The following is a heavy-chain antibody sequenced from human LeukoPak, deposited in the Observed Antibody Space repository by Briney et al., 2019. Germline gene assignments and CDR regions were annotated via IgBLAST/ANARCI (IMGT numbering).Heavy chain of an antibody. J-gene: IGHJ6*02. CDR2: ICYSGST. Sequence: SETLSLTCTVSGGSISSSSYYWGWIRQPPGKGLEWIGSICYSGSTYYNPSLKSRVTISVDTSKNQFSLKLSSVTAADTAVYYCARHAPWYCSSTSCYGMDVWGQGTTVTVSS. CDR3: ARHAPWYCSSTSCYGMDV. CDR1: GGSISSSSYY. V-gene: IGHV4-39*01. D-gene: IGHD2-2*01.